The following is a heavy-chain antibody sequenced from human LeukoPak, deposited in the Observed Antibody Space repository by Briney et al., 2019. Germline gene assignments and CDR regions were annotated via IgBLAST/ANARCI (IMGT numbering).Heavy chain of an antibody. CDR3: ARPYQPLVWHFEY. J-gene: IGHJ4*02. CDR2: IKEDGSEK. CDR1: GFTFDSYW. D-gene: IGHD2-2*01. Sequence: QTGGSLRLSCVASGFTFDSYWMSWVRQAPGKGLEWVANIKEDGSEKYYVDSVKGRFTIARDNAKNSMYLQMNSLRAEDTAVYYCARPYQPLVWHFEYWGQGTLVTVPS. V-gene: IGHV3-7*02.